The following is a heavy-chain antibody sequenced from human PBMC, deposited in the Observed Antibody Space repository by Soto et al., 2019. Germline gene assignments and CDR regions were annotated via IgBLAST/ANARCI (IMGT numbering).Heavy chain of an antibody. D-gene: IGHD6-6*01. Sequence: ASVKVSCKASGYTFTGYYMHWVRQAPGQGLEWMGWINPNSGGTNYAQKFQGWVTMTRDTSISTAYMELSRLRSDDTAVYYCARALSSSSGYYYMDVWGKGTTVTVSS. CDR3: ARALSSSSGYYYMDV. CDR2: INPNSGGT. V-gene: IGHV1-2*04. CDR1: GYTFTGYY. J-gene: IGHJ6*03.